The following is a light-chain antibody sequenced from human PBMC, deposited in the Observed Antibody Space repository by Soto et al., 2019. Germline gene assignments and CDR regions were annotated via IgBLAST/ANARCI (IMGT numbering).Light chain of an antibody. CDR1: QSVRSN. Sequence: EIVLTQSPATLSLSRGERATLSCRASQSVRSNLAWYQHKPGQPPRLLIYDASIRATGIPGRFSGSGSETGFTLTISNLEPEDFAVYYCQRRDNWAWTSGQGAKVEIK. CDR3: QRRDNWAWT. V-gene: IGKV3-11*01. CDR2: DAS. J-gene: IGKJ1*01.